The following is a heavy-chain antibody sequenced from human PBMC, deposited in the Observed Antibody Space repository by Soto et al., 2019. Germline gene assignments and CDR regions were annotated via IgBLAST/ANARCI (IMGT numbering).Heavy chain of an antibody. V-gene: IGHV3-21*01. CDR1: GFTFSSYS. CDR2: ISSSSYI. Sequence: GGSLRLSCAASGFTFSSYSMNWVRQAPGKGLEWVSSISSSSYIYYADSVKGRFTISRDNAKNSLYLQMNSLRAEDTAVYYCARESEYSYGPDDAFDIWGQGTMVTVSS. D-gene: IGHD5-18*01. J-gene: IGHJ3*02. CDR3: ARESEYSYGPDDAFDI.